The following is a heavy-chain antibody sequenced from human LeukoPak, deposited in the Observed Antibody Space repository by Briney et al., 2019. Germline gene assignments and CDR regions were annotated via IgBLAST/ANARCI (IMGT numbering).Heavy chain of an antibody. J-gene: IGHJ4*02. Sequence: ASVKVSCKASGYTFTGYYIHWVRQAPGQGLEWMGWIDPNSGGTNYAQKFQGRVTLTRDTSISTVYMELSRLRFDDTAAYYCARLVSYWGQGTLVTVSS. CDR1: GYTFTGYY. CDR2: IDPNSGGT. D-gene: IGHD2-8*02. V-gene: IGHV1-2*02. CDR3: ARLVSY.